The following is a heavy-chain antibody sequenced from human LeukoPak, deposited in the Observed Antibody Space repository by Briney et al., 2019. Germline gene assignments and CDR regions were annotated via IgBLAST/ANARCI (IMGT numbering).Heavy chain of an antibody. V-gene: IGHV4-34*01. Sequence: SETLSLTCAVYGGSFSGYYWSWIRQPPGKGLEWIGEINHSGSTNYNPSLKSRVTISVDTSKNQFSLKLSSVTAADTAVYYCARVLVGSSGRHWYFDLWGRGTLVTVSS. CDR3: ARVLVGSSGRHWYFDL. J-gene: IGHJ2*01. CDR2: INHSGST. D-gene: IGHD6-19*01. CDR1: GGSFSGYY.